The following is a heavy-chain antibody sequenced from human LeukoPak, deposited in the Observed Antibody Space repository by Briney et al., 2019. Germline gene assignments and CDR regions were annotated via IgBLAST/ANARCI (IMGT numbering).Heavy chain of an antibody. CDR1: GFTFSSYG. J-gene: IGHJ6*03. CDR3: ARDQGWDIVLVVAATASPKNYMDV. D-gene: IGHD2-15*01. Sequence: GGTLRLSCAASGFTFSSYGMSWVRQAPGKGLEWVSAISGSGGSTYYADSVKGRFTISRDNSGNTLSLQMNSLRPDDTAVYYCARDQGWDIVLVVAATASPKNYMDVWGKGTTVTVSS. V-gene: IGHV3-23*01. CDR2: ISGSGGST.